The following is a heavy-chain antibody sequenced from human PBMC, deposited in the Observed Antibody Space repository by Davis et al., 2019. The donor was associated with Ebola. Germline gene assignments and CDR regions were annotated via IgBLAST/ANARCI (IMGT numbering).Heavy chain of an antibody. D-gene: IGHD5-24*01. CDR3: ARWGMTTIFNDY. Sequence: ASVKVSCKASGYTFTSYTVSWVRQAPGQGLEWMGWISPYNGNTNYAQNFQGRVTMTTDTSTSTAYMELRSLRADDTAVYYCARWGMTTIFNDYWGQGTLVTVSS. CDR1: GYTFTSYT. J-gene: IGHJ4*02. CDR2: ISPYNGNT. V-gene: IGHV1-18*04.